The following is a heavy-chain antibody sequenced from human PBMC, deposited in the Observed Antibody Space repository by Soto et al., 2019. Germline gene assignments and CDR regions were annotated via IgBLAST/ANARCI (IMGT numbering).Heavy chain of an antibody. CDR3: ARERRRWLQSAGAFDI. CDR1: GFTFSSYW. Sequence: EVQLVESGGGLGQPGGSLRLSCAASGFTFSSYWMSWVRQAPGKGLEWVANIKQDGSEKYYVDSVKGRFTISRDNAKNSLYLQMNSLRSDDKAVHYCARERRRWLQSAGAFDIWGQGTMVTVSS. CDR2: IKQDGSEK. D-gene: IGHD5-12*01. J-gene: IGHJ3*02. V-gene: IGHV3-7*01.